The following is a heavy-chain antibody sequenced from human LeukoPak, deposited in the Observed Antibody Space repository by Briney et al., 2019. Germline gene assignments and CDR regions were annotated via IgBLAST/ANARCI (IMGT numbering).Heavy chain of an antibody. CDR1: GFTFSSYG. CDR2: ISYDGSNK. CDR3: AKSFEYSSSSRGGYFDY. V-gene: IGHV3-30*18. J-gene: IGHJ4*02. Sequence: PGGSLRLSCAASGFTFSSYGMHWVRQAPGKGLEWAAVISYDGSNKYYADSVKGRFTISRDNSKNTLYLQMNSPRAEDTAVYYCAKSFEYSSSSRGGYFDYWGQGTLVTVSS. D-gene: IGHD6-6*01.